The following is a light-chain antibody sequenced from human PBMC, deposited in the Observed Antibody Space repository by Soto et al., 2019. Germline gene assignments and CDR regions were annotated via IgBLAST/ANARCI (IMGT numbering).Light chain of an antibody. J-gene: IGKJ1*01. CDR3: QQFGSSSWT. CDR2: GAS. V-gene: IGKV3-20*01. CDR1: QSVSSSY. Sequence: ESVLTQSPGTLSLSPGEKATLSCRASQSVSSSYLAWYQQKPGQAPRLLIYGASSRATGIPDRFSGSGSGKDFTLTVSRLEPEDFEVYYCQQFGSSSWTFGQGTKV.